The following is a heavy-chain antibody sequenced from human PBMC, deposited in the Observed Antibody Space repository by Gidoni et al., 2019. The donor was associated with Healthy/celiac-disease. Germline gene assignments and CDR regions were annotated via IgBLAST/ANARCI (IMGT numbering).Heavy chain of an antibody. V-gene: IGHV3-30*18. CDR2: ISYDGSNK. J-gene: IGHJ4*02. D-gene: IGHD5-18*01. Sequence: GRSLRLSCAASGFTFSSYGMHWVRQAPGKGLEWVAVISYDGSNKCYADSVKGRFTISRDNSKNTLYLQMNSLRAEDTAVYYCAKESGYSYGLAYFDYWGQGTLVTVSS. CDR1: GFTFSSYG. CDR3: AKESGYSYGLAYFDY.